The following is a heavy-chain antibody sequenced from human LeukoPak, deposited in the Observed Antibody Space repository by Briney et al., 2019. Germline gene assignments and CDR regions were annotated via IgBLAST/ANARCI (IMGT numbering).Heavy chain of an antibody. Sequence: ASVKVSCKASGYTFTNYGVSWVRQAPGQGLEWMGWINAYNGDTHYAQNLQGRLTMTTDTSTSTAFMELRSLRPDDTAVYYCARWGLVAPGTYYYYYMDVWGRGTTVTVPS. D-gene: IGHD2-2*01. CDR2: INAYNGDT. V-gene: IGHV1-18*01. J-gene: IGHJ6*03. CDR3: ARWGLVAPGTYYYYYMDV. CDR1: GYTFTNYG.